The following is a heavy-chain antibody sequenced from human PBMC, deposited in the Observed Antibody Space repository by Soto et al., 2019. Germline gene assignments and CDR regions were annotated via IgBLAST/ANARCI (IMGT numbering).Heavy chain of an antibody. D-gene: IGHD4-4*01. CDR2: ISYSGST. CDR1: GGSIKNSGYY. V-gene: IGHV4-31*03. J-gene: IGHJ6*02. Sequence: SETLSLTCTVSGGSIKNSGYYWSWIRQHQEKGLEWIGYISYSGSTDYAPSLKSRVTMSVDTSKNQFFLNLTSVTAADTAVYYCGRDAVTKRDFYYYGMDVWGRGTTVTVSS. CDR3: GRDAVTKRDFYYYGMDV.